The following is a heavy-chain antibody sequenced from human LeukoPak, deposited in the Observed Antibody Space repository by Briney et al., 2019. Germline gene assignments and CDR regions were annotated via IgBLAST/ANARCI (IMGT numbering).Heavy chain of an antibody. Sequence: PSKTLSLTCTVSGGSISSSSYYWGWIRQPPGKGLEWIGSIYYSGSTYYNPSLKSRVTISVDTSKNQFSLKLSSVTAADTAVCYCASTTSDYGVDYWGQGTLVTVSS. J-gene: IGHJ4*02. CDR3: ASTTSDYGVDY. CDR2: IYYSGST. D-gene: IGHD4-17*01. V-gene: IGHV4-39*07. CDR1: GGSISSSSYY.